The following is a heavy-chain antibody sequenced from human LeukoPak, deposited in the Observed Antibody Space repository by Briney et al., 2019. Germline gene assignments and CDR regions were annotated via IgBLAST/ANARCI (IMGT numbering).Heavy chain of an antibody. CDR3: ASGYRFGN. Sequence: ASVTVSCKPSDYTFTHYYMHWVRQAPGQGLEWMGWINPNSGATDYAQNFQGRVTLTRDTSISTAYMELSRLRSDDTAVYYCASGYRFGNWGQGTLVTVSS. V-gene: IGHV1-2*02. J-gene: IGHJ4*02. CDR2: INPNSGAT. D-gene: IGHD5-18*01. CDR1: DYTFTHYY.